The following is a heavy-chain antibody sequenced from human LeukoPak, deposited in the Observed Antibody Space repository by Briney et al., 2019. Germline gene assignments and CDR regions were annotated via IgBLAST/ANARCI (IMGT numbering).Heavy chain of an antibody. J-gene: IGHJ3*02. CDR1: GFTFSSYW. CDR2: INTDGSST. D-gene: IGHD4-17*01. V-gene: IGHV3-74*01. CDR3: ARDATVTTDAFDI. Sequence: PRGSLRVSCAASGFTFSSYWMHWVRQAPGKGLVWVSRINTDGSSTSYADSVKGRFTIPRDNAKNTLYLQMNSLRAEDTAVYYCARDATVTTDAFDIWRHETIDTVSS.